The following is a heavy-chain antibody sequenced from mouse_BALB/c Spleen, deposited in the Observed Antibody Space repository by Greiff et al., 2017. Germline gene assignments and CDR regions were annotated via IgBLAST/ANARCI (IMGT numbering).Heavy chain of an antibody. V-gene: IGHV14-3*02. CDR2: IDPANGNT. CDR3: ALYDYGAMDY. J-gene: IGHJ4*01. D-gene: IGHD2-4*01. Sequence: EVQLVESGAELVKPGASVKLSCTASGFNIKDTYMHWVKQRPEQGLEWIGRIDPANGNTKYDPKFQGKATITADTSSNTAYLQLSSLTSEDTAVYYCALYDYGAMDYWGQGTSVTVSS. CDR1: GFNIKDTY.